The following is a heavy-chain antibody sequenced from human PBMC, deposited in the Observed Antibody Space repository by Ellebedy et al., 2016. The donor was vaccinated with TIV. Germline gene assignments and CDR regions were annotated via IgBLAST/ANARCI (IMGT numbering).Heavy chain of an antibody. CDR2: ISWNSGYI. CDR3: ARDPNSPGDTGYGDY. D-gene: IGHD5-12*01. CDR1: GFTFDDYA. J-gene: IGHJ4*02. V-gene: IGHV3-9*01. Sequence: PGGSLRLSCAASGFTFDDYAMHWVRQAPGKGLEWVSGISWNSGYIAYVDSVKGRFTISRDNAKNSLYLQMNSLRAEDTAVYYCARDPNSPGDTGYGDYWGQGAVVTVSS.